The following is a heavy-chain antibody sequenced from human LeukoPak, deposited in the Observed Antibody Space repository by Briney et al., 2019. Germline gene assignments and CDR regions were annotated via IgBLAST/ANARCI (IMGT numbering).Heavy chain of an antibody. CDR2: ISGDSDNR. CDR3: AIAYESGSFYRAFAY. V-gene: IGHV3-43*02. J-gene: IGHJ4*02. CDR1: GFNIGAYA. D-gene: IGHD3-10*01. Sequence: GSLRLSCAASGFNIGAYAMYWVRQRPGKSLEWVSLISGDSDNRYSAAYVKGRFTVSRDNSKNSLYLQMNSLTTEDTALYYCAIAYESGSFYRAFAYWGQGALVTVSS.